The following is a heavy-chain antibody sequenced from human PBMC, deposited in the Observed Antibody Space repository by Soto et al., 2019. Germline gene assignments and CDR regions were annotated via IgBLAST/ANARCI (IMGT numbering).Heavy chain of an antibody. J-gene: IGHJ4*02. Sequence: QVQLVQSGAEVKKPGSSVKVSCKASGGTFSSYTISWVRQAPGQGLEWMGRIIPILGIANYAQKFQGRVTITADKSTSTAYMELSSLRSEDTAVYYCARENYDILTGYYAFFDYWGQGTLVTVSS. CDR3: ARENYDILTGYYAFFDY. CDR2: IIPILGIA. CDR1: GGTFSSYT. V-gene: IGHV1-69*08. D-gene: IGHD3-9*01.